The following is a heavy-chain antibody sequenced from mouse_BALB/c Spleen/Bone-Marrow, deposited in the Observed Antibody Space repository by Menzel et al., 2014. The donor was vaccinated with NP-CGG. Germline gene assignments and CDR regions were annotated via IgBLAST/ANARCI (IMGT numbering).Heavy chain of an antibody. J-gene: IGHJ2*01. V-gene: IGHV1-80*01. CDR2: IYPGDDDT. Sequence: QVQLQQSGAELVRPGSSVKISCKASGYAFSIYWMNWGKQRPGQGLEWIGQIYPGDDDTDYNGKFKGKATLTADRSSSTAYMQLNSLTSEDSAVYFCARGGISLDYWGQGTTLTVSS. CDR3: ARGGISLDY. CDR1: GYAFSIYW.